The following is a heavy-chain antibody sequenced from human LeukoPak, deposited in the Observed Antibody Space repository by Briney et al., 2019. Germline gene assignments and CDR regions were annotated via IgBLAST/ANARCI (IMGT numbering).Heavy chain of an antibody. CDR3: AKDDKELRYFDWLLPFDAFDI. D-gene: IGHD3-9*01. J-gene: IGHJ3*02. CDR1: GFTFSSYA. CDR2: IKQDGSEK. V-gene: IGHV3-7*03. Sequence: GGSLRLSCAASGFTFSSYAMSWVRQAPGKGLEWVAHIKQDGSEKYYVDSVKGRFTISRDNAKNSLYLQMNSLRAEDTAVYYCAKDDKELRYFDWLLPFDAFDIWGQGTMVTVSS.